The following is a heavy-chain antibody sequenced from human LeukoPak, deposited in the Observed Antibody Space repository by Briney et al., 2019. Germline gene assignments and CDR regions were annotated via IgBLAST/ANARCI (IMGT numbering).Heavy chain of an antibody. J-gene: IGHJ5*02. CDR1: GGSLSSSSYY. Sequence: PSDTLSLTRTVSGGSLSSSSYYWRWIRPAPGQGLTWIGSFYHSGTTHYHPSLKRRLTISADTSKNQFSLKLSSVTAADTAVYYCATSGGLLLSGFDPWGQGIPVTVSS. V-gene: IGHV4-39*01. CDR2: FYHSGTT. CDR3: ATSGGLLLSGFDP. D-gene: IGHD1-26*01.